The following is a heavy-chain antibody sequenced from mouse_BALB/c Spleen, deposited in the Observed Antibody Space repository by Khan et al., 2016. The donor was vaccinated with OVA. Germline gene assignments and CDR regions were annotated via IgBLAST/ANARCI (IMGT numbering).Heavy chain of an antibody. CDR1: GFDFSGYW. Sequence: EVQLVESGGGLVQPGGSLKLSCAASGFDFSGYWMSWVRQAPGQGLEWIGEINPDSGTINYTPSLTDKFILSRDNAKNTLYLQMSKVRSEDTALYYGARLGYEGYFKVWGAGTTVTVSS. CDR2: INPDSGTI. CDR3: ARLGYEGYFKV. J-gene: IGHJ1*01. V-gene: IGHV4-1*02. D-gene: IGHD2-2*01.